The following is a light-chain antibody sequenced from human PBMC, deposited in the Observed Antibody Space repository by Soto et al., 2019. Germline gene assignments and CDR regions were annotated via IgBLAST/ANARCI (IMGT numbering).Light chain of an antibody. CDR2: DVS. CDR3: SSYTSSSTVV. V-gene: IGLV2-14*01. Sequence: QSALTQPASVSGSPGQSITISCTGTSSDVGGYNYVSWYQLHPGKAPKLMIYDVSNRPSGVSKRFSGSKSGNTASLTISGLQAEDEADYYCSSYTSSSTVVFGGGTKLTVL. J-gene: IGLJ2*01. CDR1: SSDVGGYNY.